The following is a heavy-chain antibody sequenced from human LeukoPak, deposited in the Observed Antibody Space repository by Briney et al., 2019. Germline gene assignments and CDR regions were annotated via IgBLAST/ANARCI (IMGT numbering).Heavy chain of an antibody. D-gene: IGHD3-3*01. J-gene: IGHJ6*03. CDR3: ASSGYYPPYYYYYYMDV. CDR2: ISSGSSTI. Sequence: GGPLRLSCAASGFTFSSYSMNWVRRAPGKGLEWVSYISSGSSTIYYADSVKGRFTISRDNAKNSLYLQMNSLRAEDTAVYYCASSGYYPPYYYYYYMDVWGKGTTVTVSS. V-gene: IGHV3-48*01. CDR1: GFTFSSYS.